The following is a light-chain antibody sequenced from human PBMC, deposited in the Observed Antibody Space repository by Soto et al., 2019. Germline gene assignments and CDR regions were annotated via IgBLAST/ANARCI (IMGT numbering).Light chain of an antibody. CDR1: QSVSSSY. CDR2: GAS. V-gene: IGKV3-20*01. J-gene: IGKJ3*01. CDR3: QQYGSSLCT. Sequence: EIVLTQSPGTLSLSPGERATLSCRASQSVSSSYLAWYQQKPGQAPRLLIYGASSRATGIPDRFSGRGSGTDFTLTISRLEPEHSAVYYCQQYGSSLCTFGPGTKVDIK.